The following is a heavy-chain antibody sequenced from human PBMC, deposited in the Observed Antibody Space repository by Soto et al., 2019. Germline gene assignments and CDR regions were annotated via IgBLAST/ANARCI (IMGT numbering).Heavy chain of an antibody. CDR3: ARVPGP. J-gene: IGHJ5*02. Sequence: SETLSLTCAVFCGSISSGGYSWSWIRQPPGKGLEWIGYIYHSGRTYYNASLESRVTISVDRSKNQFSLKLSSVTAADTAVYYCARVPGPWGQGTLVTVSS. CDR1: CGSISSGGYS. V-gene: IGHV4-30-2*01. CDR2: IYHSGRT.